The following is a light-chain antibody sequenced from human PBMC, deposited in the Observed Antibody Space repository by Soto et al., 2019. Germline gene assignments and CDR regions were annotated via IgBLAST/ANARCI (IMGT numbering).Light chain of an antibody. J-gene: IGLJ1*01. Sequence: YELTQPPSVSVAPGKTARITCGGNNIGSKSVHWYQQKPGQAPVLVIYYDSDRPSGIPERFSGSNSGNTATMTISRVEAGDEADYYCQVWDSSSDHHVFGTGTKLTVL. CDR2: YDS. CDR3: QVWDSSSDHHV. V-gene: IGLV3-21*04. CDR1: NIGSKS.